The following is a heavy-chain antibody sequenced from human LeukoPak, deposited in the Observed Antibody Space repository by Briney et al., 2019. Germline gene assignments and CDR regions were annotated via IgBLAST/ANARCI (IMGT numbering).Heavy chain of an antibody. CDR2: INHSGST. V-gene: IGHV4-34*01. Sequence: PGGSLRLSCAASGFTFSSYAMSWVRQAPGKGLEWIGEINHSGSTNYNPSLKSRVTMSVDTSKNQFSLKVNSMTAADTAVYYCARVDYXDYSKDFD. J-gene: IGHJ4*01. CDR1: GFTFSSYA. D-gene: IGHD4-17*01. CDR3: ARVDYXDYSKDFD.